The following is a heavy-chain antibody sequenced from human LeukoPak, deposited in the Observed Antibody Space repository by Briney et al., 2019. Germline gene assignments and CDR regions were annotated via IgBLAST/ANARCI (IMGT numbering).Heavy chain of an antibody. V-gene: IGHV1-69*04. J-gene: IGHJ4*02. CDR1: GGTFSSYA. Sequence: SVKVSCKASGGTFSSYAISWVRQAPGQGLEWMGRIIPILGIANYAQKFQGRVTITADKSTSTAYMELSSLRSEDTAVYYCAREDDILTGPSPFDYWGQGTLVTVSS. CDR3: AREDDILTGPSPFDY. D-gene: IGHD3-9*01. CDR2: IIPILGIA.